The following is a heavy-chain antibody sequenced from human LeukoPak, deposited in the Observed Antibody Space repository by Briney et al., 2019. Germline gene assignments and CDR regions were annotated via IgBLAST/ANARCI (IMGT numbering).Heavy chain of an antibody. CDR1: GGSFSGYY. J-gene: IGHJ4*02. V-gene: IGHV4-34*01. D-gene: IGHD3-10*01. CDR2: INHSGST. CDR3: ARLDGSGSYPKIDY. Sequence: SETLSLTCAVYGGSFSGYYWSWIRQPPGKGLEWIGEINHSGSTNYNPSLKSRVTISVDTSKNQSSLKLSSVTAADTAVYYCARLDGSGSYPKIDYWGQGTLVTVSS.